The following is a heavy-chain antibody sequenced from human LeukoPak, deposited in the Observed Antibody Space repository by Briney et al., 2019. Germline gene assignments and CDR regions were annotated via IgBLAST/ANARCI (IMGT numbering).Heavy chain of an antibody. V-gene: IGHV3-48*01. Sequence: GGSLRLSCAASGFTFSSYSMNWVRQAPGKGLEWVSYISSSSSTIYYADSVKGRFTISRDNAKNSLYLQMNSLRAEDTAVYYCAGSSGSEYYYYGMDVWGQGTTVTVSS. CDR1: GFTFSSYS. CDR3: AGSSGSEYYYYGMDV. CDR2: ISSSSSTI. J-gene: IGHJ6*02. D-gene: IGHD1-26*01.